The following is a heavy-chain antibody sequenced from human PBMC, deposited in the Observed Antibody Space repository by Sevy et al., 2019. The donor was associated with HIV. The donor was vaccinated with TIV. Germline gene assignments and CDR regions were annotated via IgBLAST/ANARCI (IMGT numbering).Heavy chain of an antibody. CDR3: ASHGSWSFYFDY. CDR2: IYYTATT. D-gene: IGHD6-13*01. J-gene: IGHJ4*02. V-gene: IGHV4-39*01. CDR1: DDSISSSNYF. Sequence: SETLSLTCSVSDDSISSSNYFWGWIRQPPGKGLEWIGSIYYTATTYYNPSLKSRFTLSVDTSKKQFSLKLSSVTAADTAVYYCASHGSWSFYFDYWGQGILVTVSS.